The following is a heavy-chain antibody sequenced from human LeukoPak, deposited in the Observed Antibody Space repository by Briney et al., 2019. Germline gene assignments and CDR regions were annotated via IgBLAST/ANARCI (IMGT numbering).Heavy chain of an antibody. J-gene: IGHJ4*02. Sequence: GGSLRLSCAASGFTFSSYSMNWVRQAPGKGLEWVSSISSSSYIYYADSVKGRFTISRDNAKNSLYLQMNSLRAEDTAVYYCAREDYGDYGIDYWGQGTLVTVSS. CDR3: AREDYGDYGIDY. CDR2: ISSSSYI. V-gene: IGHV3-21*01. D-gene: IGHD4-17*01. CDR1: GFTFSSYS.